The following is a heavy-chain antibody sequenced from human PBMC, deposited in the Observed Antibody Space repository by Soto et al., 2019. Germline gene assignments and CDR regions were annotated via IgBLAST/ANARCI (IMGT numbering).Heavy chain of an antibody. CDR2: IYYSGST. Sequence: QVQLQESGPGLVKPSETLSLTCTVSGGSISSYYWSWIRQPPGKGLEWIGYIYYSGSTNYNPSLKSRVTISVDTSKNQFSLKLSSVTAADTAVYYCALAGYCSGGSCKNAFDIWGQGTMVTVSS. J-gene: IGHJ3*02. D-gene: IGHD2-15*01. V-gene: IGHV4-59*01. CDR3: ALAGYCSGGSCKNAFDI. CDR1: GGSISSYY.